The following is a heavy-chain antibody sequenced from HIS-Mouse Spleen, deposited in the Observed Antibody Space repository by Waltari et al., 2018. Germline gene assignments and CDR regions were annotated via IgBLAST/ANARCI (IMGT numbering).Heavy chain of an antibody. CDR2: IYCSGRT. J-gene: IGHJ2*01. D-gene: IGHD6-13*01. Sequence: QLQLQESGPGLVKPSETLSLTCTVSGGSISSSSYYWGWIRQPPGKGLEWIGSIYCSGRTYYHPSLKSRATISVDTSKTQFSLKLSSVTAADTAVYYCAREIPYSSSWYDWYFDLWGRGTLVTVSS. V-gene: IGHV4-39*07. CDR3: AREIPYSSSWYDWYFDL. CDR1: GGSISSSSYY.